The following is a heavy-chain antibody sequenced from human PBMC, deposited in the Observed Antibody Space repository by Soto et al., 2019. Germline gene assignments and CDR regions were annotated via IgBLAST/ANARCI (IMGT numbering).Heavy chain of an antibody. CDR1: GFAFSNFA. Sequence: GGSLRLSCAASGFAFSNFAMTWVRQAPGKGLEWVSSISDSGRTTLYADSVKGRFTVSRDNSKNTLYLQMNSLRAEDTALYYCAKELSYNSGRPFDYWGQGTLVTVSS. CDR2: ISDSGRTT. D-gene: IGHD3-10*01. CDR3: AKELSYNSGRPFDY. V-gene: IGHV3-23*01. J-gene: IGHJ4*02.